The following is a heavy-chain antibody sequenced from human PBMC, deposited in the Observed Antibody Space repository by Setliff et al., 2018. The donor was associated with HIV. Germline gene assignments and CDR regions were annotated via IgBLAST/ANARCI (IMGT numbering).Heavy chain of an antibody. Sequence: SETLSLTCAVYGGSFGDNYWNWIRQPPGKGLAWIGEINQDGNINYNPSLKSRVIISLDTSKKQFSLILRSVTAADTAVYFCARGLPRYDLWSGPSSRFDYWGQGTLVTVSS. V-gene: IGHV4-34*01. D-gene: IGHD3-3*01. J-gene: IGHJ4*02. CDR3: ARGLPRYDLWSGPSSRFDY. CDR2: INQDGNI. CDR1: GGSFGDNY.